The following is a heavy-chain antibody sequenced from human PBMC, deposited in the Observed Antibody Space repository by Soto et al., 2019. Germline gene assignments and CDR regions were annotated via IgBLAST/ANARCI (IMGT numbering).Heavy chain of an antibody. CDR1: GFIFSKFA. CDR3: AKDWCSTGWNYYVDN. D-gene: IGHD6-19*01. J-gene: IGHJ4*02. V-gene: IGHV3-23*01. Sequence: EVQLLESGGGLVQPGGSLRLSCAASGFIFSKFAMSWVRQAPGKGLEWVSAVSESGGRTHYADSVKGRFTVSRDNSKNTLYLQMNSLRAEDTAVYYCAKDWCSTGWNYYVDNWGQGTLVTVSS. CDR2: VSESGGRT.